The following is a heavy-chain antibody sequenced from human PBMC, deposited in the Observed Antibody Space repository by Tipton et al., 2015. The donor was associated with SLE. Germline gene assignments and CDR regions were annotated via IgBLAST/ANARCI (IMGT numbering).Heavy chain of an antibody. CDR2: TDHSGST. CDR1: VGSFSGDY. D-gene: IGHD3-16*01. J-gene: IGHJ6*02. Sequence: LRLSCAVNVGSFSGDYWSWIRQPPGKGLEWVGETDHSGSTSYNPSLKSRLTISIDTSRNYLSLNLSSVTAADTAVYYCALRKYYYYALDVWGQGTTVTVSS. V-gene: IGHV4-34*01. CDR3: ALRKYYYYALDV.